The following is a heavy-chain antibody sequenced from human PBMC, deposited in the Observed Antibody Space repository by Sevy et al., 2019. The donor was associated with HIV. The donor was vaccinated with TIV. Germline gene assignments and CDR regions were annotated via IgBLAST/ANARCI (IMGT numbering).Heavy chain of an antibody. CDR2: ISYEGSNK. CDR3: ARASHMITFGGVIVIDGIDY. J-gene: IGHJ4*02. V-gene: IGHV3-30*09. CDR1: GLTFSNYA. D-gene: IGHD3-16*02. Sequence: GGSLRLSCAASGLTFSNYAIHWVRQAPGKGLEWVAVISYEGSNKDYADSVKGRFAISRDKSKNTLYLQMNSLRVEDTAVYYCARASHMITFGGVIVIDGIDYWGQGTLVTVSS.